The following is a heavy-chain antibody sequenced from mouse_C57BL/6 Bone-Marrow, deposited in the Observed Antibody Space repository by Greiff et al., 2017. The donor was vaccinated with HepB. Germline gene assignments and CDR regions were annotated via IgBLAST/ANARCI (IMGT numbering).Heavy chain of an antibody. V-gene: IGHV5-6*02. Sequence: DVKLQESGGDLVKPGGSLKLSCAASGFTFSSYGMSWVRQTPDKRLEWVATISSGGSYTYYPDSVKGRFTISRDNAKNTLYLQMSSLKSEDTAMYYCASYYYGSRMDYWGQGTSVTVSS. CDR2: ISSGGSYT. J-gene: IGHJ4*01. CDR1: GFTFSSYG. CDR3: ASYYYGSRMDY. D-gene: IGHD1-1*01.